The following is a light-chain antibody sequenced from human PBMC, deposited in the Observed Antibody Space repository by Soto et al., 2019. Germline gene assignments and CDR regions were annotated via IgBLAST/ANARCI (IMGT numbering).Light chain of an antibody. CDR2: GNN. CDR3: QSYDSSLSVHVV. J-gene: IGLJ2*01. Sequence: QSALTQPPSVSGAPGQRVTISCTGSSSNIGAGYDVHWYKQLPGTAPKLLIYGNNNRPSGVPDRFSGSKSGTSASLAITGLQAEDEADYYCQSYDSSLSVHVVFGGGTKLTVL. V-gene: IGLV1-40*01. CDR1: SSNIGAGYD.